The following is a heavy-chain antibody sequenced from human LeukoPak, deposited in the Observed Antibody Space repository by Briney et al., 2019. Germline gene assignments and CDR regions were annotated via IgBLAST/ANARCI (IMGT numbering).Heavy chain of an antibody. CDR1: GYTFTSYG. CDR2: ISAYNGNT. CDR3: ARDLMIAVAGTAFDY. J-gene: IGHJ4*02. Sequence: ASVKVSCKASGYTFTSYGISWVRQAPGQGLEWMGWISAYNGNTNYAQKLQGRVTMTTDTSTSTAYMELRSLRSDVTAVYYCARDLMIAVAGTAFDYWGQGTLVTVSS. V-gene: IGHV1-18*01. D-gene: IGHD6-19*01.